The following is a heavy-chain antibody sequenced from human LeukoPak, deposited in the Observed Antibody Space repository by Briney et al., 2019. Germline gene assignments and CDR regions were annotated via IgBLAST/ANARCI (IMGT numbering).Heavy chain of an antibody. CDR2: IYYSGST. CDR3: ARGEQGSFDP. Sequence: SETLSLTGTVSGGSISSYYWSWIRQPPGKGLEWIGYIYYSGSTNYNPSLKSRVTISVDTSKNQFSLKLSSVTAADTAVYYCARGEQGSFDPWGQGTLVTVSS. V-gene: IGHV4-59*01. D-gene: IGHD6-13*01. J-gene: IGHJ5*02. CDR1: GGSISSYY.